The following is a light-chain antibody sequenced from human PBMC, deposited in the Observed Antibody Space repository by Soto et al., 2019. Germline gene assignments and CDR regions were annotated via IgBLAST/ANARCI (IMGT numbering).Light chain of an antibody. CDR1: SSDIGGYNY. CDR2: EVS. CDR3: SSFKSTPTL. J-gene: IGLJ2*01. Sequence: QSALTQPASVSGSPGQSITISCTGTSSDIGGYNYVSWYQQHPGKAPKLMIYEVSNRPSGVSNRFSGSKSGNTASLTISGLQAEDEADYHCSSFKSTPTLFGGGTKLTVL. V-gene: IGLV2-14*01.